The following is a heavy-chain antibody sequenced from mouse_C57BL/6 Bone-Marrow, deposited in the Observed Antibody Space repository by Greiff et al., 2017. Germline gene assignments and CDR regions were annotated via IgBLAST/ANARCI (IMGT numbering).Heavy chain of an antibody. D-gene: IGHD2-3*01. J-gene: IGHJ3*01. CDR2: IDPETGGT. Sequence: QVQLQQSGAELVRPGASVTLSCKASGYTFTDYEMHWVKQTPVHGLEWIGAIDPETGGTAYNQKFKGKAILTAVKSSSTAYMELRSLTSEDSAVYYCTTDGYPFAYWGQGTLVTVSA. CDR1: GYTFTDYE. V-gene: IGHV1-15*01. CDR3: TTDGYPFAY.